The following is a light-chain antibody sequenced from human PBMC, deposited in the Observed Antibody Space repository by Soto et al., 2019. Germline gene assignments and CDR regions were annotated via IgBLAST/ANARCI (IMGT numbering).Light chain of an antibody. CDR2: GAF. J-gene: IGKJ1*01. V-gene: IGKV3-20*01. CDR3: QQFGSSWT. CDR1: QSVSSSY. Sequence: EIVLTQSPGTLSLSPGERATLSCRASQSVSSSYLAWYQQKPGRAPRLLIYGAFRRATGIPDRFSGSGSGTDFTLTISRLEPEDFAVYYCQQFGSSWTFGQGTKVEIK.